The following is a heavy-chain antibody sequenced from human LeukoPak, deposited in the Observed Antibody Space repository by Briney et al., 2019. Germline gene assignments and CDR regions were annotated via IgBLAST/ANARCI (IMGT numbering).Heavy chain of an antibody. CDR1: GGSISSGGYY. D-gene: IGHD3-10*02. Sequence: ASQTLSLTCTVSGGSISSGGYYWSWIRQPPGKGLEWIGYIYHSGSTYYNSSLKSRVTISVDRSKNQFSLKLSSVTAADTAVYYCARVFGSIPDYWGQGTLVTVSS. J-gene: IGHJ4*02. CDR3: ARVFGSIPDY. CDR2: IYHSGST. V-gene: IGHV4-30-2*01.